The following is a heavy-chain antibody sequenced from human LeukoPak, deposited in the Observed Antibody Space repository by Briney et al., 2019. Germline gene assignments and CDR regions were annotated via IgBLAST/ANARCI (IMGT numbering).Heavy chain of an antibody. CDR3: ATEEGPRGAFDI. CDR1: GYTFTDYY. J-gene: IGHJ3*02. CDR2: VDPEDGET. Sequence: GASVKVSCKASGYTFTDYYMHWVQQAPGKGLEWMGRVDPEDGETIYAEKFQGRVTITADTSTDTAYMELSSLRSEDTAVYYCATEEGPRGAFDIWGQGTMVTVS. V-gene: IGHV1-69-2*01.